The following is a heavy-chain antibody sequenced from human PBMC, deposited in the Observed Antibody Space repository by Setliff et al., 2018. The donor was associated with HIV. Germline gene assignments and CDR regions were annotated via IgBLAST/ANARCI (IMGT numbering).Heavy chain of an antibody. Sequence: SETLSLTCSVSGDSIGTYYWNWIRQTPGKRLEWIGFFYYGGSSDYNPSLKSRITIPVDMSRNQFSLVLSSVTAADTAVYYCARFQAWQLGRRGGYYYYMDVWGKGTTVTVSS. V-gene: IGHV4-59*01. CDR3: ARFQAWQLGRRGGYYYYMDV. CDR2: FYYGGSS. J-gene: IGHJ6*03. D-gene: IGHD1-1*01. CDR1: GDSIGTYY.